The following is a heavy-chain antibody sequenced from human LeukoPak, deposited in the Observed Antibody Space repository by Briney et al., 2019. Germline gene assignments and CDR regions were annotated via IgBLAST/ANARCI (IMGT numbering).Heavy chain of an antibody. CDR1: GFTFDDYA. V-gene: IGHV3-9*01. J-gene: IGHJ4*02. CDR3: ARSSCSSTSCHVDY. Sequence: SGGPLRLSCAASGFTFDDYAMHWVRQAPGKGLEWVSGISWNSGSIGYADSVKGRFTISRDNAKNSLYLQMNSLRAEDTALYYCARSSCSSTSCHVDYWGQGTLVTVSS. D-gene: IGHD2-2*01. CDR2: ISWNSGSI.